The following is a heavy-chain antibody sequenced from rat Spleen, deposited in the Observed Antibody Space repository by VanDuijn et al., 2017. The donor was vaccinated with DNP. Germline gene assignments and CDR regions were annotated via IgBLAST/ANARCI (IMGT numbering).Heavy chain of an antibody. J-gene: IGHJ1*01. CDR1: GYSITSNY. Sequence: EVQLQESGPGLVKPSQSLSLTCSVTGYSITSNYWAWIRKFPGNKMEWIGHISYSGTSGYNPSLKSRISITRDTSKNQFFLQLNSVTPEDTATYYCARGLNYGGYNYYWYFDFWGPGTMVTVSS. D-gene: IGHD1-11*01. V-gene: IGHV3-1*01. CDR2: ISYSGTS. CDR3: ARGLNYGGYNYYWYFDF.